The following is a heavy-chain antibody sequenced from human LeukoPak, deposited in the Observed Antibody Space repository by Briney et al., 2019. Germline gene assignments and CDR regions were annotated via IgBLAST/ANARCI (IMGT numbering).Heavy chain of an antibody. Sequence: GGSLRLSCAASGFTFSNSAMYWVRQAPGKGLEFVSVISTNGDRTCYADSVKGRFTISRDNSKNTLYLQMGSLRADDMAVYYCARGVAISSSGWYDTFDYWGQGALVTISS. V-gene: IGHV3-64*02. J-gene: IGHJ4*02. CDR1: GFTFSNSA. D-gene: IGHD6-19*01. CDR2: ISTNGDRT. CDR3: ARGVAISSSGWYDTFDY.